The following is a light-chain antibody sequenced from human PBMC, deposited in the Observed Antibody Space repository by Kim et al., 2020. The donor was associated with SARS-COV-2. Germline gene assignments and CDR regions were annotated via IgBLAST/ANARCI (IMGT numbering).Light chain of an antibody. CDR1: SSDVGGYNY. CDR3: AIWYSSTWV. V-gene: IGLV2-14*04. CDR2: DVT. J-gene: IGLJ3*02. Sequence: PGQSITISCTGTSSDVGGYNYVSWYQQNPGKVPKLMIYDVTKRPSGVSNRFSGSKSGNTASLTISGLQAEDEADYYCAIWYSSTWVFGGGTQLTVL.